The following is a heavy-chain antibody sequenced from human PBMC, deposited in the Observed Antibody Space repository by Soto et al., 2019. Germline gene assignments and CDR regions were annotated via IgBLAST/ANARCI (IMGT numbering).Heavy chain of an antibody. D-gene: IGHD2-21*02. J-gene: IGHJ3*02. CDR3: ATLAYCGGDCYQGAFDI. CDR2: FDPEDGET. CDR1: GYTRTELS. V-gene: IGHV1-24*01. Sequence: QVQLVQSGSEVKKPGASVKDSCKVSGYTRTELSMHWVRQAPGKGLEWMGGFDPEDGETIYAQKFQGRVTMTEDTSTDTGYMELSSLRSEDTAVYYCATLAYCGGDCYQGAFDIWGQGTMVTVSS.